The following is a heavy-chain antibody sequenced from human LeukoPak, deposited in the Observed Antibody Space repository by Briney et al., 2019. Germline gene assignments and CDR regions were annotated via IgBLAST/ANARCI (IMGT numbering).Heavy chain of an antibody. Sequence: SKTLSLTCAVSGYSISSGYYWGWIRQPPGKGLEWIGSIYHSGSTYYNPSLKSRVTISVDTSKNQFSLKLSSVTAADTAVYYCARQVDSSSWLDYWGQGTLVTVSS. CDR2: IYHSGST. CDR1: GYSISSGYY. J-gene: IGHJ4*02. V-gene: IGHV4-38-2*01. CDR3: ARQVDSSSWLDY. D-gene: IGHD6-13*01.